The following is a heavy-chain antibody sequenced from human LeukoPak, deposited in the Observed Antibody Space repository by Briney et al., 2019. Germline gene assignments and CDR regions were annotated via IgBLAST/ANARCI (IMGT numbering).Heavy chain of an antibody. V-gene: IGHV3-48*04. CDR1: GFIFGSYS. J-gene: IGHJ1*01. Sequence: GGSLRLSCTGSGFIFGSYSMNWVRHAPGTGLEWVSYIGHTGSVTDYADSVKGRFTVSRDNAKNSLYLQMNTLRAEDTAVYYCVRDGAVVTSGSYPWRYFQYWGLGTLVTVSS. D-gene: IGHD3-10*01. CDR3: VRDGAVVTSGSYPWRYFQY. CDR2: IGHTGSVT.